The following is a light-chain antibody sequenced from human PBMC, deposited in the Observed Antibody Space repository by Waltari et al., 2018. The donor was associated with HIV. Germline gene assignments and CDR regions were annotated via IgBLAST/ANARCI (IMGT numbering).Light chain of an antibody. V-gene: IGLV3-21*04. CDR2: FDA. CDR1: NIGGKN. J-gene: IGLJ3*02. Sequence: SFVLSQAPSISVATGETARISCGGDNIGGKNVHWYQQKAGQAPTLVIYFDANRPSGIPERFSGSNSGNAATLTITRVEAGDEADYYCQVWHSDSAHWVFGGGTKLTVL. CDR3: QVWHSDSAHWV.